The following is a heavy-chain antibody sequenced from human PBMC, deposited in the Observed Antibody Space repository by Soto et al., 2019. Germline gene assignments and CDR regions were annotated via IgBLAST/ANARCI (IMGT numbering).Heavy chain of an antibody. J-gene: IGHJ3*01. V-gene: IGHV1-69*08. CDR2: IIPILGIA. Sequence: QVQLVQSGAEVKKPGSSVKVSCKASGGTFSSYTISWVRQAPGQGLEWMGRIIPILGIANYAQKFQGRVTITADKSTSTAYMELSSLRSEDTAVYYCAREPRFLDWNSSWGQGTMFTVSS. CDR3: AREPRFLDWNSS. CDR1: GGTFSSYT. D-gene: IGHD3-3*01.